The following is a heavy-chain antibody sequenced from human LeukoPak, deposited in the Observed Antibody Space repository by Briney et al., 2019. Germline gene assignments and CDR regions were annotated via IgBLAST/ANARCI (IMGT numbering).Heavy chain of an antibody. CDR3: ARIIVGATMDY. D-gene: IGHD1-26*01. V-gene: IGHV4-30-4*01. CDR2: ISYDGST. J-gene: IGHJ4*02. CDR1: GGSLSSGDSY. Sequence: SETLSLTCTVSGGSLSSGDSYWSWIRQPPGKGLEWIGYISYDGSTYYNPSLKSRVSLSVDTSKNQFSLKLNSVTAADTAVYYCARIIVGATMDYWGQGTLVTVSS.